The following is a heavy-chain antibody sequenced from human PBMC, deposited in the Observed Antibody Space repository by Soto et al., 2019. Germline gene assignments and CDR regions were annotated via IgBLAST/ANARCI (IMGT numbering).Heavy chain of an antibody. CDR2: TRNKANSYTT. Sequence: EVQLVESGGGLVQPGGSLRLSCAASGFTFSDHYMDWVRQAPGKGLAWVGRTRNKANSYTTEYAASVKGRFTISRDDSKNTLYLQMNSLKTDDTAVYYCARGPEGYYYYYGMDVWGQGTTVTVSS. CDR1: GFTFSDHY. CDR3: ARGPEGYYYYYGMDV. J-gene: IGHJ6*02. V-gene: IGHV3-72*01.